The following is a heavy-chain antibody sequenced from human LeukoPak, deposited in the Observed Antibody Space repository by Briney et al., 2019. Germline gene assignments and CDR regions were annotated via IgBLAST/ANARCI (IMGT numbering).Heavy chain of an antibody. CDR2: IKRKGDGGTA. V-gene: IGHV3-15*01. J-gene: IGHJ4*02. Sequence: PGGSLRLSCTASGFTFSTYWMSWVRQAPGEGREWVGRIKRKGDGGTADYAAPVKGRFTISRDDSKNTLYLQMNSLKTEDIAVYYCTTEIRGSYWGFDYWGQGTLVTVSS. D-gene: IGHD1-26*01. CDR3: TTEIRGSYWGFDY. CDR1: GFTFSTYW.